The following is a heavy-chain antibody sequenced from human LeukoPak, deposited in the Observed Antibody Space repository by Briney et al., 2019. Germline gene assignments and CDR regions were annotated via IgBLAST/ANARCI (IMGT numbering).Heavy chain of an antibody. Sequence: RESGPALVKPTHTLTLTCTFSGFSLSTSGMCVSWIRQPPGKALEWLARIDWDDDKYYSTSLKTRLTISKDTSKNQVVLTMTNMDPVDTATYYCARTHNWNANFDYWGQGTLVTVSS. CDR1: GFSLSTSGMC. CDR2: IDWDDDK. J-gene: IGHJ4*02. V-gene: IGHV2-70*11. D-gene: IGHD1-20*01. CDR3: ARTHNWNANFDY.